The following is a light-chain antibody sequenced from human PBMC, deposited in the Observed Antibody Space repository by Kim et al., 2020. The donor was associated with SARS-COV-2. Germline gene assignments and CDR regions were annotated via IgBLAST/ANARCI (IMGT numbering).Light chain of an antibody. CDR2: DNN. CDR1: SSNHGNNY. Sequence: QKVHISCSGSSSNHGNNYVSWYQQLPGTAPKLLIYDNNKRPSGIPDRFSGSKSGTSATLGITGLQTGDEADYYCGTWDSSLSADWVFGGGTQLTVL. CDR3: GTWDSSLSADWV. V-gene: IGLV1-51*01. J-gene: IGLJ3*02.